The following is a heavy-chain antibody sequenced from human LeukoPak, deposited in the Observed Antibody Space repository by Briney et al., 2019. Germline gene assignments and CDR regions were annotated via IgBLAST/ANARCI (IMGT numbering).Heavy chain of an antibody. Sequence: PSETLSLTCTVSGGSISSYYWSWIRQPPGKGLEWIGYIYYSGSTNYNPSFKSRVTISVDTSKNQFSLKLSSVTAADTAVYYCARVGDILTGHAFPDWGQGTLVTVSS. D-gene: IGHD3-9*01. CDR3: ARVGDILTGHAFPD. J-gene: IGHJ4*02. CDR1: GGSISSYY. CDR2: IYYSGST. V-gene: IGHV4-59*01.